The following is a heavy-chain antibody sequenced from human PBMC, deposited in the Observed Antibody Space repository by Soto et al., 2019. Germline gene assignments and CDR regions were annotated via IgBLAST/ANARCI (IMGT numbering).Heavy chain of an antibody. Sequence: QVQLQESGPGLVKPSQTLSLTCTVSGGSINSGGHYWSWIRQHPGKGLEWIGHIYYSGNTYYNPYLTSRVSISVDASKNQFSLKLSAVTAADTAAYYCGSPVNRNDYVRSWGQGTLVTVSS. CDR3: GSPVNRNDYVRS. J-gene: IGHJ5*02. V-gene: IGHV4-31*03. CDR1: GGSINSGGHY. CDR2: IYYSGNT. D-gene: IGHD3-10*02.